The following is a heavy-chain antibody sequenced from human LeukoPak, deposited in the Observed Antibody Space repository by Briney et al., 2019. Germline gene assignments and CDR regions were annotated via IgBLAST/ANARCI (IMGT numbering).Heavy chain of an antibody. J-gene: IGHJ2*01. CDR3: AKDAYCGGDCYRYWYFDL. V-gene: IGHV3-23*01. Sequence: PGGSLRLSCEVSGFTFSNYAMSWVRQAPGKGLEWDSVISGSGSDTYYADSVKGRFTISRDNSKNTLYLQMNSLRAEDTAVYYCAKDAYCGGDCYRYWYFDLWGRGTLVTVSS. CDR2: ISGSGSDT. D-gene: IGHD2-21*01. CDR1: GFTFSNYA.